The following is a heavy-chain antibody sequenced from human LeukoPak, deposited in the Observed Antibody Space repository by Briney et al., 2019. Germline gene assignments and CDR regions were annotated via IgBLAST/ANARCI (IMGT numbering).Heavy chain of an antibody. D-gene: IGHD2-15*01. V-gene: IGHV1-8*03. CDR1: GYTFTSYD. CDR3: ARVGCGGSCYSNYYYYMDV. J-gene: IGHJ6*03. Sequence: GASVKVSCKASGYTFTSYDINWVRQATGQGLEWMGWMNSNSGNTGYAQKFQGRVTITRNTSISTAYMELSSLRSEDTAVYYCARVGCGGSCYSNYYYYMDVWGKGTTVTVSS. CDR2: MNSNSGNT.